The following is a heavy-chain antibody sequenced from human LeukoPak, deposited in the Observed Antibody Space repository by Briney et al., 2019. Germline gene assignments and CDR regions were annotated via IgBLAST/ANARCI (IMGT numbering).Heavy chain of an antibody. J-gene: IGHJ1*01. D-gene: IGHD4-23*01. Sequence: SETLSLTCTVSGGSISSYFWSWIRQPPGKGLEWIGYIYYTGSTNYNPSLKSRVTISLDTSKNQFSLKLSSVTAADTAVYYCARHPGNSGGYFQHWGQGTLVTVSS. CDR2: IYYTGST. CDR1: GGSISSYF. CDR3: ARHPGNSGGYFQH. V-gene: IGHV4-59*08.